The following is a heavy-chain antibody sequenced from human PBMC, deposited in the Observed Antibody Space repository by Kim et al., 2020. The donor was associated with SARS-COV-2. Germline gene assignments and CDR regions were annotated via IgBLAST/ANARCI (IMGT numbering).Heavy chain of an antibody. CDR3: ARENDYCSSTSCSRGSFDY. D-gene: IGHD2-2*01. V-gene: IGHV3-33*01. J-gene: IGHJ4*02. CDR1: GFTFSSYG. CDR2: IWYDGSNK. Sequence: GGSLRLSCAASGFTFSSYGMHWVRQAPGKGLEWVAVIWYDGSNKYYADSVKGRFTISRDNSKNTLYLQMNSLRAEDTAVYYCARENDYCSSTSCSRGSFDYWGQGTLVTVSS.